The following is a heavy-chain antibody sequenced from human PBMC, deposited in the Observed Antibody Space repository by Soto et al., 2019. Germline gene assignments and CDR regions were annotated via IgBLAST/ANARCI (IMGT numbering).Heavy chain of an antibody. Sequence: QLQLQESGPGLVKPSETLSLTCTVSGGSISSSSYYWGWIRQPPGKGLEWIGTIYYSGSTYYNPSLKGGVASPVKPPKTQLALKRGSVTAADTAVNYGGRQGSGGPNALDTGGQGTVVTFSP. J-gene: IGHJ3*01. CDR2: IYYSGST. V-gene: IGHV4-39*01. D-gene: IGHD6-25*01. CDR3: GRQGSGGPNALDT. CDR1: GGSISSSSYY.